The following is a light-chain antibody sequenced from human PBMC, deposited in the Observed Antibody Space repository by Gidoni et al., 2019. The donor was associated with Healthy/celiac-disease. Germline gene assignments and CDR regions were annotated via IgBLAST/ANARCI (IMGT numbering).Light chain of an antibody. CDR3: QVWDSSTAYVV. J-gene: IGLJ2*01. CDR1: NIGSKN. V-gene: IGLV3-9*01. Sequence: SYELTQPLSVSVDLGQTARITCGGNNIGSKNVHWYQQKPGQAPVLVIYRDSNRPSGIPERFSSSNSGNTATLTISRAQAGDEADYYCQVWDSSTAYVVFGGGTKLTVL. CDR2: RDS.